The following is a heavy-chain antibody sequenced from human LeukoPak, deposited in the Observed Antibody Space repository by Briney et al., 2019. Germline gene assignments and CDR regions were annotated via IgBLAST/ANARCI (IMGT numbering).Heavy chain of an antibody. Sequence: RSGGSLRLSCAASGFTFSSYSMNWVRQAPGKGLEWVSGINWNGGSTGYADSVKGRFTISRDNAKNSLYLRMNSLRAEDTALYYCARSVSSGYYRPIDYWGQGTLVTVSS. CDR3: ARSVSSGYYRPIDY. D-gene: IGHD3-22*01. V-gene: IGHV3-20*04. CDR1: GFTFSSYS. CDR2: INWNGGST. J-gene: IGHJ4*02.